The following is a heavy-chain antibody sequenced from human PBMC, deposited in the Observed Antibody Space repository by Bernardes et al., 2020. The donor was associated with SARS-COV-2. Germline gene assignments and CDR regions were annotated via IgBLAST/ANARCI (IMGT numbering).Heavy chain of an antibody. D-gene: IGHD6-19*01. CDR3: AKDPAGYSSGWTYYYYGMGG. J-gene: IGHJ6*02. CDR2: ISYDGSNK. V-gene: IGHV3-30*18. CDR1: GFTFSSYG. Sequence: GGSLRLSCAASGFTFSSYGMHWVRQAPGKGLEWVAFISYDGSNKYYSDSVKGRFTISRDNSKNTLYLQMNSLRAEDTAVYYCAKDPAGYSSGWTYYYYGMGGWGQGTTVTVSS.